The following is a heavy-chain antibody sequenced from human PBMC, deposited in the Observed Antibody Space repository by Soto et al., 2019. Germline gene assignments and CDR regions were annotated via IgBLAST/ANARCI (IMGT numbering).Heavy chain of an antibody. CDR2: INAGNGNT. CDR1: GYTFTSYA. Sequence: ASVKVSCKASGYTFTSYAMHWVRQAPGQRLEWMGWINAGNGNTKYSQKFQGRVTITRDTSASTAYMELSSLRSEDTAVYYCARDPLGGVVASGAIDYWGQGTLVTVSS. D-gene: IGHD2-21*01. J-gene: IGHJ4*02. V-gene: IGHV1-3*01. CDR3: ARDPLGGVVASGAIDY.